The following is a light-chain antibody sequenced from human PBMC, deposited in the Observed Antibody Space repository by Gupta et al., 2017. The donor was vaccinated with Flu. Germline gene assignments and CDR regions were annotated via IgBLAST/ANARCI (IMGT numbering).Light chain of an antibody. V-gene: IGLV1-40*01. CDR3: QSYDRSLSGLYV. Sequence: NIGAGFAVHWYQQVPGTAPRLLIYANINRPSGVPGRFSGSKSGTSASLAITGLQAEDEADYYCQSYDRSLSGLYVFGTGTKVTVL. CDR2: ANI. J-gene: IGLJ1*01. CDR1: NIGAGFA.